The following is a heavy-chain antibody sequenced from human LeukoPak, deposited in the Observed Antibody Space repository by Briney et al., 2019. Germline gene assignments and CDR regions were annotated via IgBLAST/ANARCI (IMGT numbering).Heavy chain of an antibody. CDR1: GGSISSGSYY. J-gene: IGHJ6*02. CDR2: IYTSGST. D-gene: IGHD5-24*01. V-gene: IGHV4-61*02. CDR3: ARGRSEDYYGMDV. Sequence: PSETLSLTCTVSGGSISSGSYYWSWIRRPAGKGLEWIGRIYTSGSTNYNPSLKSRVTISVDTSKNQFSLKLSSVTAADTAVYYCARGRSEDYYGMDVWGQGTTVTVSS.